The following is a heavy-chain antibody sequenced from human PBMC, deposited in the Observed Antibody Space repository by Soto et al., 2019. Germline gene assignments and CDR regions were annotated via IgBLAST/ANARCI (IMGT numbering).Heavy chain of an antibody. J-gene: IGHJ4*02. V-gene: IGHV4-39*01. CDR2: IYYSGST. CDR3: ARHHGGKVDY. Sequence: PSETLSLTCTVSGGSISSSGYYWGWIRQPPGKGLEWIGTIYYSGSTYYNPSLKSRVTISVDTSKNQFSLKLSSVTAADTAVYYCARHHGGKVDYWGQGTLVNVSS. CDR1: GGSISSSGYY. D-gene: IGHD2-15*01.